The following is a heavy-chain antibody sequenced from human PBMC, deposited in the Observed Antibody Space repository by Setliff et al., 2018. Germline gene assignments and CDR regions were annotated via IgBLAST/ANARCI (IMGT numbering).Heavy chain of an antibody. D-gene: IGHD4-4*01. J-gene: IGHJ4*02. Sequence: GASLKISCAGSGYSFTNYGIAWVRQMPGKGLAWVGIIYPGDSDTRYNPSFQGQVTISADKSIRTAYLQWSSLKASDTAMYYCTRSLYDYRVFEYWGQGTLVTVSS. V-gene: IGHV5-51*01. CDR1: GYSFTNYG. CDR3: TRSLYDYRVFEY. CDR2: IYPGDSDT.